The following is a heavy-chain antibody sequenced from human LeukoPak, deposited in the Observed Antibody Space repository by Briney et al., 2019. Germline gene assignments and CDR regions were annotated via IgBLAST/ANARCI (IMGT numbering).Heavy chain of an antibody. CDR3: ARDSNYSLIFDI. CDR2: IYYSGST. D-gene: IGHD5-24*01. Sequence: SETLSLTCTVSGGSISSSSYYWGWIRQPPGKGLEWIGSIYYSGSTYYNPSLKSRVTISVDTSKNQFSLKLSSVTAADTAVYYCARDSNYSLIFDIWGQGTMVTVSS. CDR1: GGSISSSSYY. V-gene: IGHV4-39*07. J-gene: IGHJ3*02.